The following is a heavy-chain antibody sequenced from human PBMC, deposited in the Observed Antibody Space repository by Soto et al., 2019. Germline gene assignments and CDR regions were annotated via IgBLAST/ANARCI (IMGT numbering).Heavy chain of an antibody. CDR3: VRGSGPDVSSATDWDH. V-gene: IGHV3-21*01. CDR1: GVTCSNHS. D-gene: IGHD3-16*02. CDR2: ISYSSYM. Sequence: VSCRVTGVTCSNHSVNWVIKTQGKGLEWVSSISYSSYMYYADSVKGRFTISRDNAKNSLYLQMNSLGPEDTAVYYCVRGSGPDVSSATDWDHWGQGILVTVSS. J-gene: IGHJ4*02.